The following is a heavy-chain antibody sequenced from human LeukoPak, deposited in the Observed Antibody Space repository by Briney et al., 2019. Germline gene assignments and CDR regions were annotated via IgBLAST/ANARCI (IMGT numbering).Heavy chain of an antibody. CDR2: IGSSNSYI. CDR3: GLQLRGY. CDR1: GFTFPSYR. V-gene: IGHV3-21*01. Sequence: GGPLRLSCAASGFTFPSYRMNWVRQPPGKGLEWVSSIGSSNSYIYYADSVKGRFTISRDNAKNSLYLQMNSLRAEDTAVYYCGLQLRGYWGQGTLVTVSS. J-gene: IGHJ4*02. D-gene: IGHD5-24*01.